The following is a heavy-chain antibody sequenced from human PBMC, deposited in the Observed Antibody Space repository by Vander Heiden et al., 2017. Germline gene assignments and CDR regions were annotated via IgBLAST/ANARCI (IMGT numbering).Heavy chain of an antibody. D-gene: IGHD3-10*01. V-gene: IGHV1-46*01. CDR1: GYTFTSSY. CDR3: ARDRVRMVRGRNYYGMDV. J-gene: IGHJ6*02. Sequence: QVQLVQPGAEAKKPGASGQVSCEASGYTFTSSYMHWVRQAPGQGLEWMGIINPSGGSTSYAQKFQGRVTMTRDTSTSTVDMELSSLRSGDTAVYYCARDRVRMVRGRNYYGMDVWGQGTTVTVSS. CDR2: INPSGGST.